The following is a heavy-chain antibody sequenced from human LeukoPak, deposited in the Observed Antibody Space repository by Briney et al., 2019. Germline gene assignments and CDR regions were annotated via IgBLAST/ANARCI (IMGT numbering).Heavy chain of an antibody. CDR2: LSYDANE. CDR3: ARVPTYSSGAFDI. J-gene: IGHJ3*02. V-gene: IGHV3-30-3*01. Sequence: PGGSLRLSCAASGFTFSSYAMHWVRQAPGKGLDLEWVTVLSYDANEYYADSVKGRFTISRDNAKNSLYLQMNSLRAEDTAVYYCARVPTYSSGAFDIWGQGTMVTVSS. CDR1: GFTFSSYA. D-gene: IGHD6-19*01.